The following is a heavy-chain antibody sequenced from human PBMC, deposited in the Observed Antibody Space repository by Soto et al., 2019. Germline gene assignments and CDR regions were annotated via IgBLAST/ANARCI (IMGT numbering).Heavy chain of an antibody. CDR1: GYRFSDYY. D-gene: IGHD3-16*01. J-gene: IGHJ6*03. CDR2: MNPNSGDT. CDR3: ARESGGATATFDYYYFYMDV. V-gene: IGHV1-2*02. Sequence: QVQLVQSGAEVKKPGASVTVSCKASGYRFSDYYLHWVRQAPGQGPEWMGWMNPNSGDTKYAQKFKGRVIMTTDTSVSTAFMELNWLKSDDTAVYYCARESGGATATFDYYYFYMDVWGIGTTVTVSS.